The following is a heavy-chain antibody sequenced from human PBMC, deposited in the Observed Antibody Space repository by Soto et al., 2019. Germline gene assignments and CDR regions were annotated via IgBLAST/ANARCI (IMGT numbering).Heavy chain of an antibody. CDR1: GFTFSSYA. Sequence: GGSLRLSCAASGFTFSSYAMSWVRQAPGKGLEWVSAISGSGGSTYYADSVKGRFTISRDNSKNTLYLQMNSLRAEDTTVYYCAKGPTEWLPGNWFDPWGQGTLVTVSS. CDR3: AKGPTEWLPGNWFDP. CDR2: ISGSGGST. V-gene: IGHV3-23*01. J-gene: IGHJ5*02. D-gene: IGHD3-3*01.